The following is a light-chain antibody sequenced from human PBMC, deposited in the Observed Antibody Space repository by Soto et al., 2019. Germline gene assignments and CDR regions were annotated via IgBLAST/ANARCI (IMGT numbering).Light chain of an antibody. CDR1: QSVGSY. Sequence: EVVLTQSPGTLSLSPGQRATLSCRASQSVGSYLAWYQQKPGQAPRLLIYDASSRATGIPARFSGRGSGTDFILTISSLEPEDFAVYYCQQRSNWPLTFGGGTKVEIK. V-gene: IGKV3-11*01. CDR3: QQRSNWPLT. J-gene: IGKJ4*01. CDR2: DAS.